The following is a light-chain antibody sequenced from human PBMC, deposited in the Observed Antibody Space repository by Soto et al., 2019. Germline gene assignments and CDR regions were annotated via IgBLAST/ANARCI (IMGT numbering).Light chain of an antibody. V-gene: IGKV1-5*03. CDR3: QQYKSYPWT. Sequence: DIQMTQSPSTLSTSVGDRVTITCRASQSSSSWLAWYQQKPGKAPKLLIYKASSLESGVPSRFRGSGSGTEFTLTISSLQPDDFATYYCQQYKSYPWTFGQGTKVDIK. CDR1: QSSSSW. CDR2: KAS. J-gene: IGKJ1*01.